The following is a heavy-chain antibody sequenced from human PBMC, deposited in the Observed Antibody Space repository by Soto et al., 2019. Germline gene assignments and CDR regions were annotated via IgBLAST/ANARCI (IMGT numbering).Heavy chain of an antibody. CDR1: GFNFNSYA. CDR2: ISGYGDST. Sequence: GGSLRLSCTASGFNFNSYAMIWVRQAPGKWLEWVSGISGYGDSTYYAASVKGRFTISRDNSQKMLFLQMNSLRAEDTAMYYCAKVPLVLSNAFDLWGQGXKVTV. D-gene: IGHD4-4*01. V-gene: IGHV3-23*01. J-gene: IGHJ3*01. CDR3: AKVPLVLSNAFDL.